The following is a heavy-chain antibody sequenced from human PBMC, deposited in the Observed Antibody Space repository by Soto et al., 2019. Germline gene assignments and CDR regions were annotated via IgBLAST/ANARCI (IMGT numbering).Heavy chain of an antibody. CDR1: GFTFSSYI. D-gene: IGHD4-17*01. CDR2: ISSESGTI. V-gene: IGHV3-48*01. Sequence: GGSLRLSCAASGFTFSSYIMNWVRQAPGKGLEWVSYISSESGTIYYADSVKGRFTISRDNAKNSLYLQMNSLRAEDTAVYHCAVLTTLTTFGIFDCWGQGTLVTVSS. CDR3: AVLTTLTTFGIFDC. J-gene: IGHJ4*02.